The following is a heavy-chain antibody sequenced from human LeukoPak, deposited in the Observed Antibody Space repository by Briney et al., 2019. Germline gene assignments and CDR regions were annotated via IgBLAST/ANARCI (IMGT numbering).Heavy chain of an antibody. Sequence: ASVKVSCKASGYTFTSYGISWVRQAPGQGLEWMGWISAYNGNTNYAQKLQGRVTMTTDTSTSTAYMEPRSLRSDDTAVYYCARAYYDILTGYSLDAFDIWGQGTMVTVSS. CDR1: GYTFTSYG. V-gene: IGHV1-18*01. J-gene: IGHJ3*02. D-gene: IGHD3-9*01. CDR2: ISAYNGNT. CDR3: ARAYYDILTGYSLDAFDI.